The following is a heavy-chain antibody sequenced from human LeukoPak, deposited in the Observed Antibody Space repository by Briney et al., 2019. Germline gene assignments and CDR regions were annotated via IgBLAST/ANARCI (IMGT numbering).Heavy chain of an antibody. CDR3: ARVYCSSTSCYDAFDI. Sequence: ASVKVSCKASGYTFTGYYMHWVRQAPGQGLEWMGWSNPNSVGTNYAQKFQGWVTMTRDTSISTAYMELSRLRSDDTAVYYCARVYCSSTSCYDAFDIWGQGTMVTVSS. V-gene: IGHV1-2*04. D-gene: IGHD2-2*01. CDR2: SNPNSVGT. J-gene: IGHJ3*02. CDR1: GYTFTGYY.